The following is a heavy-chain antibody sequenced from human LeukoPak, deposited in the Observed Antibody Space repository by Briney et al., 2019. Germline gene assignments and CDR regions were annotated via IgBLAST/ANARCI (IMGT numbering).Heavy chain of an antibody. Sequence: SETLSLTCAVYGGSFSSYYWSWIRQPPGKGLEWIGYIYYSGSTNYNPSLKSRVTISVDTSKNQFSLKLSSVTAADTAVYYCARDYGYGDYVGHAFDIWGQGTMVTVSS. J-gene: IGHJ3*02. CDR1: GGSFSSYY. V-gene: IGHV4-59*01. D-gene: IGHD4-17*01. CDR3: ARDYGYGDYVGHAFDI. CDR2: IYYSGST.